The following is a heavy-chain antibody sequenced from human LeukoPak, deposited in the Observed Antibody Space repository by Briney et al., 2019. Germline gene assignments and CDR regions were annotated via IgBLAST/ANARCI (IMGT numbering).Heavy chain of an antibody. J-gene: IGHJ3*02. Sequence: SETLSLTCTVSNDSIKDYYWNWIRQPPGKGLEWIGFITNSGSTNYNPSLKSRLTISLDTSKRQFPLKLSSVTAADMAVYYCAGYEGGSSWAQAFDIWGQGTMVTVSS. CDR3: AGYEGGSSWAQAFDI. V-gene: IGHV4-59*01. CDR1: NDSIKDYY. D-gene: IGHD6-13*01. CDR2: ITNSGST.